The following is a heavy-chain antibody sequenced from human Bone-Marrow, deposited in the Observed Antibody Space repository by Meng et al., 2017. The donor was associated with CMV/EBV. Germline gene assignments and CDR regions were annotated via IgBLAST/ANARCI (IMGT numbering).Heavy chain of an antibody. CDR1: GFTFSSYA. D-gene: IGHD2-2*01. J-gene: IGHJ3*02. CDR2: ISGSGGST. V-gene: IGHV3-23*01. Sequence: GESLKISCAASGFTFSSYAMSWVRQAPGKGLEWVSAISGSGGSTYYADSVKGRFTISRDNSKNTLYLQMNSLRAEDTAVYYCAKEKPEDIVVVPAAIFGTFDIWGQGTMATVSS. CDR3: AKEKPEDIVVVPAAIFGTFDI.